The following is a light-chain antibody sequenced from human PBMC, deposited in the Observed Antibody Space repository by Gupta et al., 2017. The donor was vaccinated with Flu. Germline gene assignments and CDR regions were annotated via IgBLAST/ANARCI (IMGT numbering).Light chain of an antibody. J-gene: IGLJ1*01. CDR2: EVT. CDR1: SSDVGSYNY. Sequence: SIPISCTGTSSDVGSYNYVSWYQHHPGNAPKLIIYEVTNRPSGVSYRFSGSKSGNTASLTISGLQAADEADYYCCSYTTHSTYVFGTGTKVTVL. V-gene: IGLV2-14*01. CDR3: CSYTTHSTYV.